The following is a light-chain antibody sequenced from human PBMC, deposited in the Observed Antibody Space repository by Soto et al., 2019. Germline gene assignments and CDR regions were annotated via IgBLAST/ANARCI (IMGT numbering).Light chain of an antibody. V-gene: IGKV3-20*01. CDR2: GAS. J-gene: IGKJ1*01. CDR1: QSVSSSY. Sequence: EIVLTQSPGTLSLSPGERATLSCRASQSVSSSYLAWYQQKPGQAPRLLIYGASSRTTGIPDRCSGSGSGTDFTLTISRLEPEDFAVYYCQQYGSLPTTFGQGTKVEIK. CDR3: QQYGSLPTT.